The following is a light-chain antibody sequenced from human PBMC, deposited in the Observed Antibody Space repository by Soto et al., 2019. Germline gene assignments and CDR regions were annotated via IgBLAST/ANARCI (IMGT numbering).Light chain of an antibody. V-gene: IGLV1-40*01. CDR1: SSNLGANYA. CDR2: DNT. CDR3: QSYDTSPV. Sequence: QSVLTQPPSVSGAAGQRVTISCTGRSSNLGANYAVHWYQQLPGTAPKLLIYDNTKRPSGVPDRFSVSKSGTSASLAITGLQAEDEAYDFCQSYDTSPVFGGGTKLTVL. J-gene: IGLJ2*01.